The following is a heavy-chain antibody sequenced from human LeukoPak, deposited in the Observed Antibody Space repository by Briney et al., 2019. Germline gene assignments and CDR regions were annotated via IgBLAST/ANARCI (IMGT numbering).Heavy chain of an antibody. V-gene: IGHV4-59*08. CDR2: IYYSGST. Sequence: PSETLSLTCTVSGGSISGHYWTWIRQPPGKGLEWMGYIYYSGSTNYNPSLKSRVTISLDTSKNQFSLKLRSVNAADTAVYYCARQWGANGYGYFDYWGQGTLVTVS. CDR3: ARQWGANGYGYFDY. D-gene: IGHD5-12*01. J-gene: IGHJ4*02. CDR1: GGSISGHY.